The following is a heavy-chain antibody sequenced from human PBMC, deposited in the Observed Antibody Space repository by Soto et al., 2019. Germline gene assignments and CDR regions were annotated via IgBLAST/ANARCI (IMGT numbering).Heavy chain of an antibody. CDR2: ISGSGGST. CDR3: AKDIWFGEFNNWFDP. D-gene: IGHD3-10*01. J-gene: IGHJ5*02. V-gene: IGHV3-23*01. CDR1: GFSFISSL. Sequence: WVWMRLSCSSCGFSFISSLMSWVRPAPGKGLEWVSAISGSGGSTCYADSVKGRFTISRDNSKNTLYLQMNSLRAEDTAVYYCAKDIWFGEFNNWFDPWGQGTLVIVSS.